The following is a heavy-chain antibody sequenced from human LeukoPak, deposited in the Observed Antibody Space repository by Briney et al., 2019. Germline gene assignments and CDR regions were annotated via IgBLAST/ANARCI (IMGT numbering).Heavy chain of an antibody. V-gene: IGHV4-61*02. D-gene: IGHD3-16*01. J-gene: IGHJ4*02. CDR2: IYTSGST. Sequence: SETLSLTCTVSGGSISSGSYYWSWIRQPAGKGLEWIGRIYTSGSTDYNPSLKSRAPIPVDTSKNQFSLKLRSVTGADTAVYYCARWGAGDYWGQGTLVTVCS. CDR3: ARWGAGDY. CDR1: GGSISSGSYY.